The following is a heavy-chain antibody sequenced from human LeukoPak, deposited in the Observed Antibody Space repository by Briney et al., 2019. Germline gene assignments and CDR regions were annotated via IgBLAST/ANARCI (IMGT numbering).Heavy chain of an antibody. CDR3: ASEIIFGSFDY. D-gene: IGHD3-3*01. Sequence: GRSLRLSCAASGFTFSSYAMHWVRQAPGKGLEWVAVISYDGSNKYYADSVKGRFTISRDNSKNTLYLQMNSLRAEDTAVYYCASEIIFGSFDYWGQGTLVTVSS. J-gene: IGHJ4*02. CDR1: GFTFSSYA. V-gene: IGHV3-30*04. CDR2: ISYDGSNK.